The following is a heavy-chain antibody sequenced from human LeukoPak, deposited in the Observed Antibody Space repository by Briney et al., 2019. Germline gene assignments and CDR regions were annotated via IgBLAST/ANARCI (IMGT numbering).Heavy chain of an antibody. Sequence: SETLSLTCTVSGGSTSSSSYYWGWIRQPPGKGLEWIGSIYYSGSTYYNPSLKSRVTISVDTSKNQFSLKLSSVTAADTAVYYCASPPRLQYYDSSGYLDVWGKGTTVTISS. D-gene: IGHD3-22*01. J-gene: IGHJ6*04. CDR1: GGSTSSSSYY. V-gene: IGHV4-39*01. CDR3: ASPPRLQYYDSSGYLDV. CDR2: IYYSGST.